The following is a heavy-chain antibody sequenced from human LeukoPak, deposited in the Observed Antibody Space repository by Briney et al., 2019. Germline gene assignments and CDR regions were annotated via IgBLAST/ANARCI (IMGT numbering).Heavy chain of an antibody. D-gene: IGHD3-22*01. Sequence: PSETLSLTCAVYGGSFSGYYWSWIRQPPGKGLEWIGEINHSGSTNYNPSLKSRVTISVDTSKNQFSLKLSSVTAADTAVYYCARRGGSEDYYDSSGFYWGQGTLVTVSS. CDR3: ARRGGSEDYYDSSGFY. J-gene: IGHJ4*02. V-gene: IGHV4-34*01. CDR1: GGSFSGYY. CDR2: INHSGST.